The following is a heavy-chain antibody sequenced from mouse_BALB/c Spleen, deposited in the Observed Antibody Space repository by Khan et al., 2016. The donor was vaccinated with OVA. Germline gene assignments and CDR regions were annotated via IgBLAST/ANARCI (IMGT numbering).Heavy chain of an antibody. Sequence: VQLKESGPGLVKPSQSLSLTCTVTAYSITSDYAWNWIRQFPGNKLEWMGYISSTGSTSYNPSLKSRISITRDTSKNQFFLQLKSVTTEDTATYYCARSLYYSYGYALDCWGRGTSVTVSS. V-gene: IGHV3-2*02. CDR2: ISSTGST. CDR3: ARSLYYSYGYALDC. CDR1: AYSITSDYA. J-gene: IGHJ4*01. D-gene: IGHD2-14*01.